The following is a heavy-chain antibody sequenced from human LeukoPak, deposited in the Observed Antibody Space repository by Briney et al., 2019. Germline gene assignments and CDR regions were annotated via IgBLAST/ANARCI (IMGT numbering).Heavy chain of an antibody. D-gene: IGHD1-26*01. CDR3: ARVPYSGITGWFDP. V-gene: IGHV1-8*03. Sequence: GASVKVSCKASGYTFTSYDINWVRQATGQGLEWMGWMNPKSGNTGYAQKFQGRVSITRDTSINTAYMELSSLTSEDTAVYYCARVPYSGITGWFDPWGQGTLVTVSS. CDR2: MNPKSGNT. CDR1: GYTFTSYD. J-gene: IGHJ5*02.